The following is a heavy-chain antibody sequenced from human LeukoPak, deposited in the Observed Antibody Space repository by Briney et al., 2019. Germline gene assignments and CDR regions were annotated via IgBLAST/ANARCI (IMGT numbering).Heavy chain of an antibody. CDR3: ARGSWFGELLPLDY. J-gene: IGHJ4*02. Sequence: GGSLRLSCAASGFTFSSYSMNWVRQAPGKGLEWVSSISSSSSYIYYADSVKGRFTISRDNAKNSLYLQMNSLRAEDTAVYYCARGSWFGELLPLDYWGQGTLVTVSS. CDR1: GFTFSSYS. V-gene: IGHV3-21*04. CDR2: ISSSSSYI. D-gene: IGHD3-10*01.